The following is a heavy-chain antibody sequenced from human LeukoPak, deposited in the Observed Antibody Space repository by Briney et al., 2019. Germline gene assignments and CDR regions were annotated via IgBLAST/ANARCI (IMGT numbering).Heavy chain of an antibody. CDR3: ARVAGSIDY. CDR2: MNPNSGYT. Sequence: ASVKVSCKTSGYTFTTYDINWVRQAPGQGLEWMGWMNPNSGYTGYVQKFQGRVTITRDTSISTAYMELSSLRSEDTAVYYCARVAGSIDYWGQGTLVTVSS. J-gene: IGHJ4*02. D-gene: IGHD6-19*01. V-gene: IGHV1-8*03. CDR1: GYTFTTYD.